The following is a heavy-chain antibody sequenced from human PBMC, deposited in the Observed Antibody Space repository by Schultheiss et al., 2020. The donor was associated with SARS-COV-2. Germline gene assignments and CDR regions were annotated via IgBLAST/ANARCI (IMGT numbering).Heavy chain of an antibody. Sequence: GGSLRLSCAASGFTFDDYTMNWVRQAPGKGLEWVSAISGSGGSTYYADSVKGRFTISRDNSKNTLYLQMNSLRAEDTAVYYCASVVDYYDSSSYYVRDYWGQGTLVTVSS. J-gene: IGHJ4*02. V-gene: IGHV3-23*01. CDR2: ISGSGGST. CDR3: ASVVDYYDSSSYYVRDY. D-gene: IGHD3-22*01. CDR1: GFTFDDYT.